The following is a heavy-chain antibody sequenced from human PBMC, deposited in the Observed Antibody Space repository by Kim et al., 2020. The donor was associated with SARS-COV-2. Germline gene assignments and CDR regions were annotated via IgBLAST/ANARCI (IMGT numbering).Heavy chain of an antibody. V-gene: IGHV3-53*01. CDR2: IYKNGTT. CDR1: GFTVSTNY. D-gene: IGHD3-10*01. J-gene: IGHJ4*02. Sequence: GGSLRLSCAASGFTVSTNYSTWVRQAPGRGLEWVSSIYKNGTTYNSDSVKGRFSISRDNSKNTVFLQMNSLRADDTAVYYCARQGYWSGLDYWGQGALVT. CDR3: ARQGYWSGLDY.